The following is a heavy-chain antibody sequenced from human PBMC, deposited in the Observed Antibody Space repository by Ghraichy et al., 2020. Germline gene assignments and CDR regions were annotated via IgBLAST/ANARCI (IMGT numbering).Heavy chain of an antibody. D-gene: IGHD2-2*01. V-gene: IGHV3-11*01. Sequence: GGSLRLSCAASGFTFSDYYMSWIRQAPGKGLEWVSYISSSGSTIYYADSVKGRFTISRDNAKNSLYLQMNSLRAEDTAVYYCATSPRYCSSTSCPGVDYWGQGTLVTVSS. CDR3: ATSPRYCSSTSCPGVDY. CDR2: ISSSGSTI. CDR1: GFTFSDYY. J-gene: IGHJ4*02.